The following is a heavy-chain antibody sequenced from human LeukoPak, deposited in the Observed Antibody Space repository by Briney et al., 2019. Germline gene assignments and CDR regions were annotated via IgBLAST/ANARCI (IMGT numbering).Heavy chain of an antibody. J-gene: IGHJ4*02. CDR3: AKGTIAMSGTSLDY. D-gene: IGHD6-19*01. V-gene: IGHV3-23*01. CDR1: GFTFSNYA. Sequence: GGSLRLSWAASGFTFSNYAINWVRQSPGKGLDWVSAISGSGGSTYYADSVKGRFTISRDNSKNKLYLQMNSLRAEDTAVYYCAKGTIAMSGTSLDYWGQGTLVTVSS. CDR2: ISGSGGST.